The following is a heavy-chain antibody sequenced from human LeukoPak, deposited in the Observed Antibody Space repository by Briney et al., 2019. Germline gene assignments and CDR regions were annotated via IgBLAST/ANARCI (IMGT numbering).Heavy chain of an antibody. D-gene: IGHD3-3*01. J-gene: IGHJ4*02. V-gene: IGHV3-30-3*01. CDR2: ISYDGSNK. Sequence: QPGGSLRLSCAASGFTFSSYAMHWVRQAPGKGLEWVAVISYDGSNKYYADSVKGRFTISRDNSKNTLYLQMNSLRAEDTAVYHCASDSYITILDYWGQGTLVTVSS. CDR3: ASDSYITILDY. CDR1: GFTFSSYA.